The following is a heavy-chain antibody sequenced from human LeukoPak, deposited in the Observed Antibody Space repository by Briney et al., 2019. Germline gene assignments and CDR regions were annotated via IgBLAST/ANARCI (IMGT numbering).Heavy chain of an antibody. CDR3: AKHNIDY. J-gene: IGHJ4*02. CDR1: GFIVSNNY. D-gene: IGHD1-1*01. Sequence: PGGSLRLSCVASGFIVSNNYMSWVRQAPGKGLEWVSAISGSGGSTYYADSVKGRFTISRDNSKNTLYLQMNSLRAEDTAVYYCAKHNIDYWGQGTLVTASS. V-gene: IGHV3-23*01. CDR2: ISGSGGST.